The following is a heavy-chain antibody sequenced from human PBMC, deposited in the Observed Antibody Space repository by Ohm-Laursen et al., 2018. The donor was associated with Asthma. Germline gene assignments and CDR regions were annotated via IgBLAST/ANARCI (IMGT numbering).Heavy chain of an antibody. Sequence: SLRLSCAASGFTFSSYSMNWVRQAPGKGLEWVSYISSSSSTIYYADSVKGRFTISRDNAKNSLYLQMNSLRAEDTAVYYCARDNPGYSSSWYAFDIWGQGTMVTVSS. CDR3: ARDNPGYSSSWYAFDI. CDR2: ISSSSSTI. CDR1: GFTFSSYS. V-gene: IGHV3-48*01. D-gene: IGHD6-13*01. J-gene: IGHJ3*02.